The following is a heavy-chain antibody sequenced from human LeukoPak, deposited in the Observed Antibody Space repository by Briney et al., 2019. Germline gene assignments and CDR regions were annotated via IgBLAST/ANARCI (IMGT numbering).Heavy chain of an antibody. CDR3: ARGIGSGWPPYYYYGMDV. J-gene: IGHJ6*02. D-gene: IGHD6-19*01. V-gene: IGHV4-61*01. CDR2: IYYSGST. Sequence: KPSETLSLTCTVSGGSVSRTSYYWSWIRQPPGKGLEWIGYIYYSGSTVYNPSLKSRVTISVDTSKNQFSLKLSSVTAADTAVYYCARGIGSGWPPYYYYGMDVWGQGTTVTVSS. CDR1: GGSVSRTSYY.